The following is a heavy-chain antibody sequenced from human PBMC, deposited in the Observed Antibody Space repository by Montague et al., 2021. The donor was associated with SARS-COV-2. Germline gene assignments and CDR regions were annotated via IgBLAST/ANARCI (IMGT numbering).Heavy chain of an antibody. J-gene: IGHJ5*02. Sequence: TLSLTCAVSGASISNPTYSWGWIRQPAGKELEWIGRMFTSGSTTYNPSLKSRVTISVDTSKNQFSLKLSSMTAADTAVYYCARGVASSEGNWFDPWGQGTLVTVSS. CDR1: GASISNPTYS. D-gene: IGHD6-13*01. V-gene: IGHV4-61*02. CDR2: MFTSGST. CDR3: ARGVASSEGNWFDP.